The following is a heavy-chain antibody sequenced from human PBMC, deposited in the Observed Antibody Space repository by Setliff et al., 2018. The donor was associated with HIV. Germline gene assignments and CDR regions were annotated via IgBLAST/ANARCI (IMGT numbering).Heavy chain of an antibody. CDR2: IIPILGVT. V-gene: IGHV1-69*10. CDR1: GGTFSSYA. CDR3: ARNSDTAGYFLY. Sequence: GASVKVSCKASGGTFSSYAISWVRQAPGQGLEWMGGIIPILGVTNYAQKFQVRVTITADKSTNTAYMDLHSLTSEDTAVYYCARNSDTAGYFLYWGQGTPVTVSS. D-gene: IGHD6-13*01. J-gene: IGHJ1*01.